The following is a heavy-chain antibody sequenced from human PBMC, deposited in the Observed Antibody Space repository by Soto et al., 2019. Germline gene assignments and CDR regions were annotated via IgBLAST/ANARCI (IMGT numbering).Heavy chain of an antibody. CDR2: ISYDGSDH. CDR3: AAVYTIDY. J-gene: IGHJ4*02. Sequence: PGGSLRLSCAASGFTFSSYAMHWVRQAPGKGLEWVAVISYDGSDHYYADSVKGRFTISRGNSKNTLLLQMNSLRTEDTAVYYCAAVYTIDYWGQGTLVTVSS. CDR1: GFTFSSYA. D-gene: IGHD3-16*01. V-gene: IGHV3-30-3*01.